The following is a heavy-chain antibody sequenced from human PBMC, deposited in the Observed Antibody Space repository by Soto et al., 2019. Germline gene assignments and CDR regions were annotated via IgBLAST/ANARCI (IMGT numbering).Heavy chain of an antibody. D-gene: IGHD3-22*01. V-gene: IGHV1-69*13. CDR1: GGTFCSYA. J-gene: IGHJ5*02. Sequence: SVKISCKASGGTFCSYAISWVGQAPGQGLEWMGGMIPIFGTSNYAQKFQGRVTITADESTSTAYMELSSLRSEDTAVYYCARMGAPAMRYDSTPFDPWGQGTMVTVSS. CDR3: ARMGAPAMRYDSTPFDP. CDR2: MIPIFGTS.